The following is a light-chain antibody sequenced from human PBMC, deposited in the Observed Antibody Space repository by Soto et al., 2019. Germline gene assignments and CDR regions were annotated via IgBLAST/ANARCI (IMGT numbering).Light chain of an antibody. J-gene: IGKJ5*01. CDR3: QHAASFPLIP. Sequence: DIRFTQSPAAVSSTIGERATLSCRASQSVSNYLAWYQQKPGQAPRLLIYAASSWDSGIPARFSGSGSGTDFTLTISSLQPEDFATYYCQHAASFPLIPFGQVTRLAI. CDR2: AAS. CDR1: QSVSNY. V-gene: IGKV3-11*01.